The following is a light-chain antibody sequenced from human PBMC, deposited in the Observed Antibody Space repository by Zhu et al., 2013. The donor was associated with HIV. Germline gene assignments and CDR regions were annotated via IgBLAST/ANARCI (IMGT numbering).Light chain of an antibody. CDR2: KAS. CDR1: QTIGTH. Sequence: DIQMTQSPSNLSASVGDSVTVTCRASQTIGTHLAWYQQKPGRAPNVLIFKASEFGAGVPSRFIGSGSGTDFTLTITSLQPDDFGTYYCQLIIKLSPGTFGQGTKVEIK. CDR3: QLIIKLSPGT. J-gene: IGKJ1*01. V-gene: IGKV1-5*03.